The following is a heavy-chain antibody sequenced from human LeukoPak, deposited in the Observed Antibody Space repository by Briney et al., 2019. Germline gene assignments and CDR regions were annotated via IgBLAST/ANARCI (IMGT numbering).Heavy chain of an antibody. Sequence: SVKVSCKASGGTFSSYAISWVRQAPGQAREWMGGIIPIFGTANYAQKFQGRVTITADESTSTAYMELSSLRSEDTAVSYCARGGYGADFDYWGQGTLVTVSS. J-gene: IGHJ4*02. CDR3: ARGGYGADFDY. CDR1: GGTFSSYA. D-gene: IGHD5-12*01. V-gene: IGHV1-69*13. CDR2: IIPIFGTA.